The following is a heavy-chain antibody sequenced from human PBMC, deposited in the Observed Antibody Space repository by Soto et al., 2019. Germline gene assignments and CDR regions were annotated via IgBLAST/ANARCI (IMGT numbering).Heavy chain of an antibody. D-gene: IGHD6-19*01. CDR2: ISGSGGST. CDR3: AKSGPYSSGDNWFDP. J-gene: IGHJ5*02. Sequence: GGSLRLSCAASGFTFSIYAMSWVRHAPGKGLEWVSAISGSGGSTYYADSVKGRFTISRDNSKNTLYLQMNSLRAEDTAVYYCAKSGPYSSGDNWFDPWGQGTLVTVSS. CDR1: GFTFSIYA. V-gene: IGHV3-23*01.